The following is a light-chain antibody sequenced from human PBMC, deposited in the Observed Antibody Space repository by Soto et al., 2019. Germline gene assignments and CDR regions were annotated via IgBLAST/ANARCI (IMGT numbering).Light chain of an antibody. CDR3: LLFCGGVWV. CDR1: TGAVTSDYY. CDR2: RTN. Sequence: QAVVTQEPSLTVSPGGTVTLTCASSTGAVTSDYYPNWFQQKPGQAPRALICRTNNRHSWTPARFSGSLLGGEAALTLSGAQPEDEADYYCLLFCGGVWVLGGGTKLTVL. V-gene: IGLV7-43*01. J-gene: IGLJ3*02.